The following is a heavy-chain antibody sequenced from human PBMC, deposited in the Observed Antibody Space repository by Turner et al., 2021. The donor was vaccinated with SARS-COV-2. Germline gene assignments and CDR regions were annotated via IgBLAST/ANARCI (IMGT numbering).Heavy chain of an antibody. CDR1: GFTVSSNY. CDR3: ARVRPSLIDYFDY. CDR2: IYSGGST. V-gene: IGHV3-53*02. Sequence: EVKLVMTGGGVIQPGGSLRLPCAASGFTVSSNYMSWVRQAPGKGLEWVSVIYSGGSTYYADSVKGRFTISRDNSKNTLYLQMNSLRAEDTAVYYCARVRPSLIDYFDYWGQGTLVPVSS. D-gene: IGHD3-16*02. J-gene: IGHJ4*02.